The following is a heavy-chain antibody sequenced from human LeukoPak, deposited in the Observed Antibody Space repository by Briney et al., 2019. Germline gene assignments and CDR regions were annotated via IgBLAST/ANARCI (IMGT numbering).Heavy chain of an antibody. CDR1: GGSISSSNW. D-gene: IGHD2-21*02. J-gene: IGHJ4*02. Sequence: PSGTLSLTCAVSGGSISSSNWWSWVRQPPGKGLEWIGEIYHSGSTNYNPSLKSRVTISVDTSKNQFSLKLSSVTAADTAVYYCARGSRAGVTASQEFDYWGQGTLVTVSS. CDR2: IYHSGST. V-gene: IGHV4-4*02. CDR3: ARGSRAGVTASQEFDY.